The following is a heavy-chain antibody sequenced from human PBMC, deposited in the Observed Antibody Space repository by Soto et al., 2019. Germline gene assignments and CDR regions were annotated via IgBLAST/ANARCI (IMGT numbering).Heavy chain of an antibody. D-gene: IGHD2-2*01. CDR3: AKDLVWVVPAAIPYYYYYYGMDV. V-gene: IGHV3-23*01. CDR2: ISGSGGST. Sequence: GGSLRLSCAASGLDFSIYDMNWVRQAPGKGLEWVSAISGSGGSTYYADSVKGRFTISRDNSKNTLYLQMNSLRAEDTAVYYCAKDLVWVVPAAIPYYYYYYGMDVCGQGPTVTVSS. J-gene: IGHJ6*02. CDR1: GLDFSIYD.